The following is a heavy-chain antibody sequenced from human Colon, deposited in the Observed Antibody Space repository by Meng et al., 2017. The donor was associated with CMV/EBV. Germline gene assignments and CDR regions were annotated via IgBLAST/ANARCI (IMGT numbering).Heavy chain of an antibody. J-gene: IGHJ4*02. CDR3: AREPSTVTVD. CDR2: IYYSGST. CDR1: GGSISSSSYY. D-gene: IGHD4-17*01. Sequence: LQLQESGPGLVKPSXXLSLPCTVSGGSISSSSYYWGWIRQPPGKGLEWIGSIYYSGSTYYNPSLKSRVTISVDTSKNQFSLKLSSVTAADTAVYYCAREPSTVTVDWGQGTLVTVSS. V-gene: IGHV4-39*07.